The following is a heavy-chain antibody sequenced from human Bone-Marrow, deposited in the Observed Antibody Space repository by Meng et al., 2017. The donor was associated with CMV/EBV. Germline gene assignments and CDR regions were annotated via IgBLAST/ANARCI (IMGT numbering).Heavy chain of an antibody. CDR2: IIPIFGTA. CDR3: ARHGIAAAGTN. V-gene: IGHV1-69*05. Sequence: SVKVSCKASGGTFSSYAISWVRQAPGQGLEWMGGIIPIFGTANYAQKFQGRVTITTDESTSTAYMELSSLRASDTAMYYCARHGIAAAGTNWGQGTLVTVSS. J-gene: IGHJ4*02. CDR1: GGTFSSYA. D-gene: IGHD6-13*01.